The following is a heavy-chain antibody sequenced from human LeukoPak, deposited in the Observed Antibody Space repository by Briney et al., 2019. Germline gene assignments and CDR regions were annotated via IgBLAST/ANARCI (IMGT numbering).Heavy chain of an antibody. Sequence: GGSLRLSCAASGFTFSNACMSWVRQAPGKGLEWVGRIKSKTDGGTTDYAAPVKGRFTTSRDDSKNTLYLQMNSLKTEDTAVYYCTTDSIVVVPAAIWDYYGMDVWGQGTTVTVSS. CDR1: GFTFSNAC. CDR2: IKSKTDGGTT. D-gene: IGHD2-2*01. CDR3: TTDSIVVVPAAIWDYYGMDV. V-gene: IGHV3-15*01. J-gene: IGHJ6*02.